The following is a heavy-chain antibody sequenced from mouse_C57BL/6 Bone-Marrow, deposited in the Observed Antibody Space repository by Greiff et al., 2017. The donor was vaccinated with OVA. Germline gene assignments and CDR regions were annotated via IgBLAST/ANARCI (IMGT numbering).Heavy chain of an antibody. CDR3: ARGYYDYDGALFDY. CDR1: GYTFTSYW. J-gene: IGHJ2*01. Sequence: QVQLQQPGAELVKPGASVKLSCKASGYTFTSYWMHWVKQRPGQGLEWIGNINPSNGGTNYNEKFKSKATLTVDKSSSTAYIQLSSLTSEDSAVYYCARGYYDYDGALFDYWGQGTTLTVSS. CDR2: INPSNGGT. D-gene: IGHD2-4*01. V-gene: IGHV1-53*01.